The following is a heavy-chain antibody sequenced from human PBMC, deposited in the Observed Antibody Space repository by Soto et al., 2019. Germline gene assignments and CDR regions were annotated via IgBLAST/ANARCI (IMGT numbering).Heavy chain of an antibody. CDR2: TYYRSKWYN. CDR1: GDSVSSDSAA. Sequence: QVQLQQSGPGLVKPSQTLSLTCAISGDSVSSDSAAWNWIRQSPSRGLEGLGRTYYRSKWYNDYAVSVNGRITINPDTSKNPFSLQLNSVAPEDTAVYYCVRSRVFIAVAGMATYYYYYGMDVWGQGTTVTVSS. J-gene: IGHJ6*02. D-gene: IGHD6-19*01. CDR3: VRSRVFIAVAGMATYYYYYGMDV. V-gene: IGHV6-1*01.